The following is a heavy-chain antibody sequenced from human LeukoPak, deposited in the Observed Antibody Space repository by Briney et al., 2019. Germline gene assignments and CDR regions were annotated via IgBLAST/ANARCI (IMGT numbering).Heavy chain of an antibody. CDR1: GGTFSSYA. CDR3: SRDWVTMGPGVIMGSSYYYYGMDV. J-gene: IGHJ6*02. CDR2: IIPILGIA. Sequence: SVKVSCKASGGTFSSYAISWVRQAPGQGLEWMGRIIPILGIANYAQKFQGRVTITADKSTSTAYMELSSLRSEDTAVYYFSRDWVTMGPGVIMGSSYYYYGMDVWGQRATVTVSS. V-gene: IGHV1-69*04. D-gene: IGHD3-10*01.